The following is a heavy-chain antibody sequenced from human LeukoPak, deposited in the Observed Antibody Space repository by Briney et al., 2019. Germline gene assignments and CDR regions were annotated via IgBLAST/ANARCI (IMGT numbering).Heavy chain of an antibody. CDR2: INHSGST. J-gene: IGHJ6*02. Sequence: SETLSLTCTVSGGSISSGGYYWSWIRQPPGKGLEWIGEINHSGSTNYNPSLKSRVTISVDTSKNQFSLKLSSVTAADTAVYYCARNSGYDWGRIYYYYYYGMDVWGQGTTVTVSS. CDR1: GGSISSGGYY. CDR3: ARNSGYDWGRIYYYYYYGMDV. D-gene: IGHD5-12*01. V-gene: IGHV4-39*07.